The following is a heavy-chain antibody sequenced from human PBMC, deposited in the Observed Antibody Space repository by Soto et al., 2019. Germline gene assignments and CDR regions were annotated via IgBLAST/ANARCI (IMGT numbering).Heavy chain of an antibody. CDR1: GYTFTSYA. D-gene: IGHD6-19*01. J-gene: IGHJ4*02. CDR3: ARAVAVPADFDY. V-gene: IGHV1-3*05. CDR2: INAGNGNT. Sequence: QVQLVQSGTEEKKPGASVKVSCRASGYTFTSYAMHWVRQAPGQRLEWMGWINAGNGNTKYSQKFQGRVTITRDTSASTAYMELSSLRSEDTAVYYCARAVAVPADFDYWGQGTLVTVSS.